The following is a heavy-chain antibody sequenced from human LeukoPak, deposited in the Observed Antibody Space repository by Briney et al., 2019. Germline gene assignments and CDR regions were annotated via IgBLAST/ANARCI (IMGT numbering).Heavy chain of an antibody. CDR3: AKASGGLRSHAGWFDP. Sequence: PGGSLRLSCAASGFTFSSYGMHWVRQAPGKGLEWVAVISYDGSNKYYADSVKGRFTISRDNSKNTLYLQMNSLRAEDTAVYYYAKASGGLRSHAGWFDPWGQGTLVTVSS. D-gene: IGHD5-12*01. V-gene: IGHV3-30*18. CDR2: ISYDGSNK. CDR1: GFTFSSYG. J-gene: IGHJ5*02.